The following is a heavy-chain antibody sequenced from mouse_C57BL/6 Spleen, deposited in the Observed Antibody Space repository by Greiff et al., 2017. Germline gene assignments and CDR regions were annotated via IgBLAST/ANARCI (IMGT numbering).Heavy chain of an antibody. V-gene: IGHV1-62-2*01. CDR1: GYTFTEYT. Sequence: VKLVESGAELVKPGASVKLSCKASGYTFTEYTIHWVKQRSGQGLEWIGWFYPGSGSIKYNEKFKDKATLTADKSSSTVYMELSRLTSEDSAVYFCARHEELFYYFDYWGQGTTLTVSS. J-gene: IGHJ2*01. CDR3: ARHEELFYYFDY. CDR2: FYPGSGSI.